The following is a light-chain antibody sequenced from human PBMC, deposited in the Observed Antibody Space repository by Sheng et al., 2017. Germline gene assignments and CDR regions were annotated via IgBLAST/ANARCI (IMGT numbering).Light chain of an antibody. CDR3: QQYDTWPRT. V-gene: IGKV3-15*01. Sequence: EIVLTQSPATLSLSPGERATLSCRASQSVSSNLAWYQQKPGQAPRLLIYGASTRATGIPARFSGRGSGTDFTLTISSLQSEDFAFYYCQQYDTWPRTFGQGTKVDIK. CDR1: QSVSSN. CDR2: GAS. J-gene: IGKJ1*01.